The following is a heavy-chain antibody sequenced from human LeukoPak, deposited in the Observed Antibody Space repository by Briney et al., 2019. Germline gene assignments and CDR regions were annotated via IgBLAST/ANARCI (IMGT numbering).Heavy chain of an antibody. J-gene: IGHJ6*02. CDR2: IYYSGST. CDR3: ARQGYYYYYGMDV. CDR1: GGSISSYY. V-gene: IGHV4-59*08. Sequence: PSETLSLTCTVSGGSISSYYWSWIRQPPGRGLGWIGYIYYSGSTNYNPSLRSRVTISVDTSKNHFSLKLSSVTAADTAVYYCARQGYYYYYGMDVWGQGTTVTVSS.